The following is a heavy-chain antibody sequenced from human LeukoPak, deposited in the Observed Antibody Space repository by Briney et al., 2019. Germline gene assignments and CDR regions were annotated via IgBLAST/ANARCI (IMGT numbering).Heavy chain of an antibody. D-gene: IGHD6-19*01. CDR2: INHSGST. CDR1: GGSFSGYY. V-gene: IGHV4-34*01. J-gene: IGHJ4*02. Sequence: SETLSLTCAVYGGSFSGYYWSWIRQPPGKGLEWLGEINHSGSTNYNPSLKSRVTISVDTSKNQFSLKLSSVTAADTAVYYCARILRWLGTYYFDYWGQGTLVTVSS. CDR3: ARILRWLGTYYFDY.